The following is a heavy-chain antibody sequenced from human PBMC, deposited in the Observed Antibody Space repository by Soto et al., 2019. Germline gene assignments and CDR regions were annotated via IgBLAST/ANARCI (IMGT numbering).Heavy chain of an antibody. Sequence: GASVKVSCKASVYTFTSYGISWVRQAPGQGLEWMGWISAYNGNTNYAQKFQGRVTITADESTSTAYMELSSLRSEDTAVYYCARDPASSGYYGAFDIWGQGTMVTVSS. CDR2: ISAYNGNT. CDR1: VYTFTSYG. V-gene: IGHV1-18*01. J-gene: IGHJ3*02. D-gene: IGHD3-22*01. CDR3: ARDPASSGYYGAFDI.